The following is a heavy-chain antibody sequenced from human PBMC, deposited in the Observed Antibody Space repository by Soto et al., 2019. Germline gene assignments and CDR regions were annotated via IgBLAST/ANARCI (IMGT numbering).Heavy chain of an antibody. CDR2: ISSSGSTI. J-gene: IGHJ4*02. CDR3: ARDGRNYYDSIGYSQPFDY. V-gene: IGHV3-48*03. D-gene: IGHD3-22*01. CDR1: GFTFSSYE. Sequence: GSVSLWFAAPGFTFSSYEMNWVRQAPGKGLARFSYISSSGSTIYYADSVKGRFTISRDNAKNSLYLQMNSLRAEDTAVYYCARDGRNYYDSIGYSQPFDYWGQGTLVTVSS.